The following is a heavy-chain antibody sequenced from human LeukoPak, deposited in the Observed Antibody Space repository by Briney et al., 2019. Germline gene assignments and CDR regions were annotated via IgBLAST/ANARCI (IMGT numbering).Heavy chain of an antibody. Sequence: SETLSLTCAVYGGSFSGYYWSWIRQPPGKGLEWIGEINHSGSTNYNPSLKSRVTISVDTSKNQFSLKLSSVTAADTAVYYCASGGVRRMYQHYYYYGMDVWGQGTTVTVSS. J-gene: IGHJ6*02. D-gene: IGHD2-2*01. CDR3: ASGGVRRMYQHYYYYGMDV. V-gene: IGHV4-34*01. CDR1: GGSFSGYY. CDR2: INHSGST.